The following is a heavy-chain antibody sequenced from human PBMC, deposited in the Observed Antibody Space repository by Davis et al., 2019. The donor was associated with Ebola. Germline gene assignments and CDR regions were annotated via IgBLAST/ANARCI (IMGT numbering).Heavy chain of an antibody. J-gene: IGHJ4*02. V-gene: IGHV3-7*01. D-gene: IGHD6-13*01. CDR1: GFTFSSYW. Sequence: GESLKISCAASGFTFSSYWMSWVRQVPGKGLEWVANMNQDGSEKYYVDSVKGRFTISRDNAKNSLYLQMNGLRAEDTAVYYCAIAATARGGTDYWGQGTLVTVSS. CDR2: MNQDGSEK. CDR3: AIAATARGGTDY.